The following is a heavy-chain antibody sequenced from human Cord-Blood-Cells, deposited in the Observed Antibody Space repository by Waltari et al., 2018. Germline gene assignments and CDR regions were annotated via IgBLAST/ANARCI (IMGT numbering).Heavy chain of an antibody. Sequence: PVASGGGVVQPGSSLRLACAASGFPFSCYGLPLLRTAPGKGLEWVAVIWYDGSSKYYADSVKGRFTISRDNSKNTLYLQMNSLRAEETAVYYCAREGYGDYYYGMDVWGQGTTVTVSS. CDR1: GFPFSCYG. CDR2: IWYDGSSK. D-gene: IGHD4-17*01. J-gene: IGHJ6*02. V-gene: IGHV3-33*01. CDR3: AREGYGDYYYGMDV.